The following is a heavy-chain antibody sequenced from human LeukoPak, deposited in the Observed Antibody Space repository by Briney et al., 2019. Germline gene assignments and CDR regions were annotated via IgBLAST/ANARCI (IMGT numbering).Heavy chain of an antibody. D-gene: IGHD2-2*01. CDR2: INPTGGST. Sequence: ASVKVSCKASGYTFTSHYMHWVRQPPEKGLEWMGIINPTGGSTSYAQKFQGRVTMTRDTSTSTDYMELSSLTYEDTAVYYCARDVSSTSSWWFDPWGQGTLVIVSS. V-gene: IGHV1-46*01. J-gene: IGHJ5*02. CDR3: ARDVSSTSSWWFDP. CDR1: GYTFTSHY.